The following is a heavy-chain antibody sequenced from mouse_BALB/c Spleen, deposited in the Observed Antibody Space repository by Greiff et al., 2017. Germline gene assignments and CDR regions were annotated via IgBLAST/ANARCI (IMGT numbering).Heavy chain of an antibody. CDR1: GFSLTSYD. CDR2: IWTGGGT. CDR3: VRHGYYSWFAY. J-gene: IGHJ3*01. Sequence: QVQLKESGPGLVAPSQSLSITCTVSGFSLTSYDISWIRQPPGKGLEWLGVIWTGGGTNYNSAFMSRLSISKDNSKSQVFLKMNSLQTDDTSIYYCVRHGYYSWFAYWGQGTLVTVSA. D-gene: IGHD2-3*01. V-gene: IGHV2-9-2*01.